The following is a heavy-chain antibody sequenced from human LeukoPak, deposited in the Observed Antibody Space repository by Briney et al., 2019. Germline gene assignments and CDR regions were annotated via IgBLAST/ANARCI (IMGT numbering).Heavy chain of an antibody. CDR2: ISSSSSTI. J-gene: IGHJ5*02. D-gene: IGHD4-11*01. CDR3: ARDPLTTHNWFDP. V-gene: IGHV3-48*01. CDR1: GFTFSSYS. Sequence: GGSLRLSCAASGFTFSSYSMNWVRQAPGKGLEWVSYISSSSSTIYYADSVKGRFTIPRDNAKNSLYLQMNSLRAEDTAVYYCARDPLTTHNWFDPWGQGTLVTVSS.